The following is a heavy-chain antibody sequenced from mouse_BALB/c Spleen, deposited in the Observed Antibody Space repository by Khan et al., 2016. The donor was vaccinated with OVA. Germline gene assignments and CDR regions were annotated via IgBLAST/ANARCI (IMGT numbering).Heavy chain of an antibody. CDR2: ISYSGST. J-gene: IGHJ4*01. D-gene: IGHD1-1*01. Sequence: VQLKESGPGLVKPFQSLSLTCTVTGYSITSNYAWNWIRQFPGNKLEWVGYISYSGSTSYNPSLKSRISINRDKSKNQFFLQLNSVTTEDTATYYCARGNYYGYAMDYWGQGTSVTVSS. CDR3: ARGNYYGYAMDY. V-gene: IGHV3-2*02. CDR1: GYSITSNYA.